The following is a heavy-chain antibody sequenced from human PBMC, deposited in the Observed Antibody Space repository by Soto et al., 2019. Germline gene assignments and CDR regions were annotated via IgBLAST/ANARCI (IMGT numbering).Heavy chain of an antibody. D-gene: IGHD5-12*01. V-gene: IGHV3-23*01. CDR3: ATGYRSGYGPFDS. CDR2: ISGGGGTT. CDR1: GFTFSSYA. J-gene: IGHJ4*02. Sequence: EVQLLESGGGLVQPGGSLRLSCAASGFTFSSYAMSWVRQAPGKGLEWVSAISGGGGTTYYADSVKGRFTISRDNSKNTLSLQMNSLRAEHTSLYYCATGYRSGYGPFDSWGQGTLVTVSS.